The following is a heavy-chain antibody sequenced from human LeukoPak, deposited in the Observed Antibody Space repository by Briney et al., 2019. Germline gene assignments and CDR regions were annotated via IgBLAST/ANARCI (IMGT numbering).Heavy chain of an antibody. V-gene: IGHV3-30*18. CDR3: AKVGYSSSFDY. CDR2: ISYDGSNK. D-gene: IGHD6-13*01. CDR1: GFTFSSYG. J-gene: IGHJ4*02. Sequence: GGSLRLSCAVSGFTFSSYGMHWVRQAPGKGLEWVAVISYDGSNKYHADSVKGRFTISRDNSKNTLYLQMDSLRAEDTAVYYCAKVGYSSSFDYWGQGTLVTVSS.